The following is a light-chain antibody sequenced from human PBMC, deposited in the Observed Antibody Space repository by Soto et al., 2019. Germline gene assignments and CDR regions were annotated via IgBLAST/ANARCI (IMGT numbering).Light chain of an antibody. CDR3: GSWDSSLSAYV. V-gene: IGLV1-51*02. Sequence: SVLTQPPSVSGAPGHRVTISCAGSSSNIGANYAVHWYQQLPGTAPKLLIYDYNKRPSGVPDRFSGSKSGTSATLGITGFQTGDEADYYCGSWDSSLSAYVFGTGTKVT. J-gene: IGLJ1*01. CDR2: DYN. CDR1: SSNIGANY.